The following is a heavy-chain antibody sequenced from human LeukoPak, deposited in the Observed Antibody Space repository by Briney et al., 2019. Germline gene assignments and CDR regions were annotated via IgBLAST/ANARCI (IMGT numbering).Heavy chain of an antibody. Sequence: SETLSLTCTVSGGSISSSSYYWGWIRQPPGKGLEWIGSIYYSGSTYYNPSLKSRVTISVDMSKNQFSLKLSSVTAADTAVYYCARLKVGYIARTLKRARGAFDIWGQGTMVTVSS. CDR3: ARLKVGYIARTLKRARGAFDI. CDR1: GGSISSSSYY. V-gene: IGHV4-39*01. J-gene: IGHJ3*02. D-gene: IGHD5-24*01. CDR2: IYYSGST.